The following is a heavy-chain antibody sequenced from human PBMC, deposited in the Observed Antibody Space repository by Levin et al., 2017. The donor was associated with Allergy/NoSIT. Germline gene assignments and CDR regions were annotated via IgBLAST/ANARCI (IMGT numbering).Heavy chain of an antibody. V-gene: IGHV3-33*01. Sequence: GESLKISCAASGFTFSSYGMHWVRQAPGKGLEWVAVIWYDGSNKYYADSVKGRFTISRDNSKNTLYLQMNSLRAEDTAVYYCARVLGGARYSYGMGDAFDIWGQGTMVTVSS. D-gene: IGHD5-18*01. CDR2: IWYDGSNK. J-gene: IGHJ3*02. CDR1: GFTFSSYG. CDR3: ARVLGGARYSYGMGDAFDI.